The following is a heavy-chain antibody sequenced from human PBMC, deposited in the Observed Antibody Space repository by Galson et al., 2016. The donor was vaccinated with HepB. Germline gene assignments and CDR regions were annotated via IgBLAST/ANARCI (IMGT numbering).Heavy chain of an antibody. CDR2: IYYSGST. CDR1: GGSISSGGYY. Sequence: TLSLTCTVSGGSISSGGYYWSWIRQHPGKGLEWIGYIYYSGSTYYNPSLKSRVTISVDTSKNQFSLRLSSVTAADTAVYYCATEPAVTVWGVRGAYAFDIWGQGTMVAVSS. V-gene: IGHV4-31*03. CDR3: ATEPAVTVWGVRGAYAFDI. D-gene: IGHD3-10*01. J-gene: IGHJ3*02.